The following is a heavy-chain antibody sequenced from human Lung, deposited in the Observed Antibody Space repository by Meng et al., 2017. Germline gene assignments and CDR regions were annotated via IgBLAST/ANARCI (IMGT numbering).Heavy chain of an antibody. Sequence: QAQPQEPGPRLVQPSGTLSLACAVSGDSITRTQWWSWLRQTPGKGLEWIGEISHSGSTVYRPSLQGRVSISLDKSNNEFSLKLTSVTAADTAVYYCARETLRELGLFHYWGQGILVTVSS. CDR1: GDSITRTQW. D-gene: IGHD1-7*01. CDR2: ISHSGST. CDR3: ARETLRELGLFHY. V-gene: IGHV4-4*02. J-gene: IGHJ4*02.